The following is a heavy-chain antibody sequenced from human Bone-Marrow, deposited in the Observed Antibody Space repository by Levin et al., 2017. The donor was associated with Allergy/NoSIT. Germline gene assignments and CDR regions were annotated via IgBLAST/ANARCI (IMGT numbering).Heavy chain of an antibody. J-gene: IGHJ4*02. D-gene: IGHD6-19*01. Sequence: GESLKISCKAFGYTFTAYYIHWVRQAPGQGLEWMGWINPNSGGTSYAQKFQGRVSMTRDTSITTAYMELNSLTPDDTAVYYCARPRGSGWYLDFDYWGQGSLATVSS. CDR1: GYTFTAYY. V-gene: IGHV1-2*02. CDR3: ARPRGSGWYLDFDY. CDR2: INPNSGGT.